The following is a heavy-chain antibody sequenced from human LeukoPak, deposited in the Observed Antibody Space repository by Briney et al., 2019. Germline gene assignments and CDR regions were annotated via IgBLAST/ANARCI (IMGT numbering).Heavy chain of an antibody. CDR2: INPNSGGT. D-gene: IGHD5-18*01. J-gene: IGHJ6*03. V-gene: IGHV1-2*02. CDR1: GYTFTGYY. Sequence: ASVKVSCKASGYTFTGYYMHWVRQAPGQGLEWMGWINPNSGGTNYAQKFQGRVTMTRDTSISTAYMELSRLRSDDTAVYYCARGEDTAMALGYYYMDVWGKGTTVTISS. CDR3: ARGEDTAMALGYYYMDV.